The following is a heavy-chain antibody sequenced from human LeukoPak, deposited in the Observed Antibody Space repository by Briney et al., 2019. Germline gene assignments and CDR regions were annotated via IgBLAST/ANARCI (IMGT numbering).Heavy chain of an antibody. D-gene: IGHD3/OR15-3a*01. CDR3: ARVGTGLADDY. V-gene: IGHV3-21*01. J-gene: IGHJ4*02. CDR1: GFSFRNYR. CDR2: ISSSSSYI. Sequence: PGGSLRLSCAASGFSFRNYRMNWVREAPGKGLEWVSSISSSSSYIYYADSGKGRFTISRDNAKNSLYLQMNSLRVEDTAVYYCARVGTGLADDYWGQGTLVTVSS.